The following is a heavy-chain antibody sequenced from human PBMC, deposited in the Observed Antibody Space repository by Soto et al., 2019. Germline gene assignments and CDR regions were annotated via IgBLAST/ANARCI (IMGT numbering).Heavy chain of an antibody. D-gene: IGHD1-20*01. V-gene: IGHV4-4*07. CDR3: ARYSNNWFQTEGMDV. J-gene: IGHJ6*02. CDR1: VDSISTYY. Sequence: SETLSLTCTVSVDSISTYYWSWIRRSAGKGLEWIGRIDASGNTNYNPSLKSRVTMSADTSKKQFSLKLTSVTAADTAVYYCARYSNNWFQTEGMDVWGQGTTVTSP. CDR2: IDASGNT.